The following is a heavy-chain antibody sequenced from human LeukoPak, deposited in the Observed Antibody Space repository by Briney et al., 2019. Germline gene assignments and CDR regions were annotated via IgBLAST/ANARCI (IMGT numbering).Heavy chain of an antibody. D-gene: IGHD3-10*01. CDR1: GFSFSASY. V-gene: IGHV3-7*01. Sequence: GGSLRLSCAASGFSFSASYMTWVRRAPGKGLECVAYIWPDGSSTYYVDSVKGRFTISRDNARNSVYLQMNSLRVEDTALYYCSTEPRLLSYWGQGTLVTVSP. CDR3: STEPRLLSY. CDR2: IWPDGSST. J-gene: IGHJ4*02.